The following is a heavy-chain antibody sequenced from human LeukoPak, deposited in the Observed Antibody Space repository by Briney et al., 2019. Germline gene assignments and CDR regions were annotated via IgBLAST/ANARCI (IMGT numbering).Heavy chain of an antibody. D-gene: IGHD5-18*01. J-gene: IGHJ4*02. CDR2: TYIRGTT. CDR1: GASISHSY. CDR3: ARIALGFSYAYLDY. Sequence: SETLSLTCSVPGASISHSYWSWIRQPAGKGLEWIGRTYIRGTTDYNPSLKSRVTMSVDTSNNQVSLKLGSVTAADTAVYYCARIALGFSYAYLDYWGQGTLVTVSS. V-gene: IGHV4-4*07.